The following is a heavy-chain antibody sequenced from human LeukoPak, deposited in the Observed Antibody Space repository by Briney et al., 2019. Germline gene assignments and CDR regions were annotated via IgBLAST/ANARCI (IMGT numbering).Heavy chain of an antibody. V-gene: IGHV3-23*01. D-gene: IGHD6-19*01. CDR2: ISGSDGST. Sequence: GGSLRLSCAPSGFSFSSYAMSWVRQAPGKGLEWVSAISGSDGSTYYADSVKGRYTISRDNSKSTLYLQMNSLRAEDTAVYYCAKDGVSLTVAGEFDNWGQGTLVTVSS. CDR3: AKDGVSLTVAGEFDN. J-gene: IGHJ4*02. CDR1: GFSFSSYA.